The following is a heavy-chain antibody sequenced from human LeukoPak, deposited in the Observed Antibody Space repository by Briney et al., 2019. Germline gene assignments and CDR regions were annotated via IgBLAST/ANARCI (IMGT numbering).Heavy chain of an antibody. Sequence: SETLSLTCTVSGGSISSSSYYWGWIRQPPGKGLEWIGSVYYSGSTYYNPSLKRRVTISVDTSKNQFSLKLSSVTAADTAVYYCARDLGGQYFAQIDPWGQGTLVTVSS. CDR1: GGSISSSSYY. CDR3: ARDLGGQYFAQIDP. V-gene: IGHV4-39*07. J-gene: IGHJ5*02. D-gene: IGHD3-16*01. CDR2: VYYSGST.